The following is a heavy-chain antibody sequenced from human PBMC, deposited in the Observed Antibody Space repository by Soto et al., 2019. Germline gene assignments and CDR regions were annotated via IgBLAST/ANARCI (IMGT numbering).Heavy chain of an antibody. J-gene: IGHJ5*02. Sequence: QVQLVQSGAEVKKPGASVKVSCKASGYTFTSYDINWVRQATGQGLEWMGWMNPNSGNTGYAQKFQGRVTMTRNTSFSTVYVELSSLISEDTAVYFCARVRLGPPYYDNFWGRYHAFNWFAPWGQAPLVTVSS. V-gene: IGHV1-8*01. CDR2: MNPNSGNT. CDR1: GYTFTSYD. CDR3: ARVRLGPPYYDNFWGRYHAFNWFAP. D-gene: IGHD3-16*01.